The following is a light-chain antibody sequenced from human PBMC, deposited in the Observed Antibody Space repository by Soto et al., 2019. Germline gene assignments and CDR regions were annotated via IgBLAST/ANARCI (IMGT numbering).Light chain of an antibody. CDR3: QQADTFPIT. V-gene: IGKV1D-12*01. CDR1: HGISKS. CDR2: AAS. J-gene: IGKJ5*01. Sequence: MQMSPSPSSVSASVGDRVTIRCRASHGISKSLAWYQQKPGKAPKLLIYAASSLQSGVPSRFSGSGFGTDFTLTISSLQPEDSAIYYCQQADTFPITFGQGTRLEIK.